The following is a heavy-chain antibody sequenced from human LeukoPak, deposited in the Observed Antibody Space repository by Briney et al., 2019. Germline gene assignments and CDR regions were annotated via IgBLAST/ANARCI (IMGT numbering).Heavy chain of an antibody. CDR2: INHSGST. D-gene: IGHD3-22*01. CDR1: GGSIRSSSFY. CDR3: ARGRRGGYDSSGYPQFRVALLDY. Sequence: SETLSLTCTVSGGSIRSSSFYWGWIRQPPGKGLEWIGEINHSGSTNYNPSLKSRVTISVDTSKNQFSLKLSSVTAADTAVYYCARGRRGGYDSSGYPQFRVALLDYWGQGTLVTVSS. J-gene: IGHJ4*02. V-gene: IGHV4-39*07.